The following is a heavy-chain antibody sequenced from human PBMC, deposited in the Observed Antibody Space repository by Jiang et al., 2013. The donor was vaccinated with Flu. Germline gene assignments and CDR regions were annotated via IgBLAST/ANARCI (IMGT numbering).Heavy chain of an antibody. CDR3: AREERRSSGYFDH. D-gene: IGHD3-22*01. CDR1: GYPFINYA. CDR2: INTNTGSP. Sequence: QSGSELKKPGASVKVSCRASGYPFINYAIHWVRQARGQGLEWMGWINTNTGSPAYARGFTGRFVFSLDTSVSTAYLQISGLKAEDSGLYYCAREERRSSGYFDHWGQGALVTVSS. J-gene: IGHJ4*02. V-gene: IGHV7-4-1*02.